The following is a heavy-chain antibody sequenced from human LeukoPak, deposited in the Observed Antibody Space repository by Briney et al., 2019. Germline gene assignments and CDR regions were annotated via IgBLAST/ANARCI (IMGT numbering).Heavy chain of an antibody. CDR2: IYSTGDT. Sequence: SETLSLTCSVSGGSVSAYYWSWIRQPAGKGLEWIGRIYSTGDTNYNPSLKSRVTMSLDRSKKQFSLNLRSLTAADTAVYYCARGPTSAEVRNWYFDLWGRGTLAAVSS. CDR3: ARGPTSAEVRNWYFDL. V-gene: IGHV4-4*07. CDR1: GGSVSAYY. J-gene: IGHJ2*01.